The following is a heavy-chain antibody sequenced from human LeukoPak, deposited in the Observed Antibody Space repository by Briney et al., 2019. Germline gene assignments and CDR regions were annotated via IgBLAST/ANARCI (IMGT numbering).Heavy chain of an antibody. CDR3: ARARRILTYYYDRGGGGRAFDI. Sequence: SETLSLTCTVSGGSISSGGYYWSWIRQHPGKGLEWIGYIYYSGSTYYNPSLKSRVTISVDTSKNQFSLKLSSVTAADTAVYYCARARRILTYYYDRGGGGRAFDIWGQGTMVTVSS. CDR1: GGSISSGGYY. V-gene: IGHV4-31*03. D-gene: IGHD3-22*01. J-gene: IGHJ3*02. CDR2: IYYSGST.